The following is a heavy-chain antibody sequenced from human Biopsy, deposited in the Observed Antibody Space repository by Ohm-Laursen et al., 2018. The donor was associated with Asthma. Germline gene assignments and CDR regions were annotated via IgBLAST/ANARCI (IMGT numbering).Heavy chain of an antibody. CDR1: GGMFGNYA. J-gene: IGHJ6*02. CDR3: ARCQVGYSSGWSLLLKKIYYSGMDV. CDR2: ISPVFGSS. V-gene: IGHV1-69*06. Sequence: SSVSVSCKASGGMFGNYAISWVRQAPGLGLEWMGGISPVFGSSNYAQRFQGRVTITADIFTRTVYMELSGLRSEDTAIYYCARCQVGYSSGWSLLLKKIYYSGMDVWGQGTAVTVSS. D-gene: IGHD6-19*01.